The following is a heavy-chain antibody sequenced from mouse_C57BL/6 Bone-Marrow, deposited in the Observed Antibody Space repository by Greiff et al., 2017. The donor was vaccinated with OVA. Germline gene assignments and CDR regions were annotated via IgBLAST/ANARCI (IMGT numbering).Heavy chain of an antibody. CDR2: ISSGGSYT. Sequence: EVQRVESGGDLVKPGGSLKLSCAASGFTFSSYGMSWVRQTPDKRLEWVATISSGGSYTYYPDSVKGRFTISRDNAKKTLYLQMSSLKSEDTALYYCAKTGTAYYFDYWGQGTTLTVSS. CDR3: AKTGTAYYFDY. V-gene: IGHV5-6*01. D-gene: IGHD3-3*01. CDR1: GFTFSSYG. J-gene: IGHJ2*01.